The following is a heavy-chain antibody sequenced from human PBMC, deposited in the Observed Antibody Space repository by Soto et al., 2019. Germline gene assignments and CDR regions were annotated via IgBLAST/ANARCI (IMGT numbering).Heavy chain of an antibody. V-gene: IGHV3-48*03. Sequence: GGSLRLSCGGSGFTFSNYAMTWVRQAPGKGLEWVSYISSSGSTIYYADSVKGRFTISRDNAKNSLYLQMNSLRAEDTAVYYCARDPRTYRRMDVWGQGTTVTVSS. J-gene: IGHJ6*02. CDR1: GFTFSNYA. CDR3: ARDPRTYRRMDV. CDR2: ISSSGSTI.